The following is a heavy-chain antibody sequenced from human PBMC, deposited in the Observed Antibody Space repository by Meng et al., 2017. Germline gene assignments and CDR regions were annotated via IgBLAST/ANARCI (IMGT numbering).Heavy chain of an antibody. CDR2: IYTSGST. J-gene: IGHJ3*02. V-gene: IGHV4-61*02. Sequence: QVQLQESGPGLVKPSQTLSLTCTVSGGSISSGSYYWSWIRQPAGKGLEWIGRIYTSGSTNYNPSLKSRVTISVDTSKNQFSLKLSSVTAADTAVYYCARDRSGLDAFDIWGQGTMVTVSS. CDR3: ARDRSGLDAFDI. CDR1: GGSISSGSYY. D-gene: IGHD3-10*01.